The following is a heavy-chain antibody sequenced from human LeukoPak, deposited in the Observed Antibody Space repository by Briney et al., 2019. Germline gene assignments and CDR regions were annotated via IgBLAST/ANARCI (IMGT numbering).Heavy chain of an antibody. CDR3: ARGLGPTYEEYYYGSGSPPSNWFDP. CDR2: IYSGGRT. J-gene: IGHJ5*02. D-gene: IGHD3-10*01. CDR1: GFTVSDNY. V-gene: IGHV3-53*01. Sequence: PGGPLRLSCEPSGFTVSDNYMSWVRQAPGKGLEWVSVIYSGGRTYYADSVEGRFTISRDNAKNTLYLQMNSLRAEDTAVYYCARGLGPTYEEYYYGSGSPPSNWFDPWGQGTLVTVSS.